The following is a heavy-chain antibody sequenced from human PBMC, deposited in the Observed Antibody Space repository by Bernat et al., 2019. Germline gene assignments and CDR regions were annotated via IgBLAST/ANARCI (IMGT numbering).Heavy chain of an antibody. J-gene: IGHJ6*02. CDR1: GFTFSSYG. CDR2: IRYDGSNK. V-gene: IGHV3-30*02. CDR3: AKDWGCSSTSCYKNPNNYYYYYGMDV. D-gene: IGHD2-2*02. Sequence: QVQLVESGGGVVQPGGSLRLSCAASGFTFSSYGMHWVRQAPGKGLEWVAFIRYDGSNKYYADSMKGRFTISRDNSKNTLYLQMNSLRAEDTAVYYCAKDWGCSSTSCYKNPNNYYYYYGMDVWGQGTTVTVSS.